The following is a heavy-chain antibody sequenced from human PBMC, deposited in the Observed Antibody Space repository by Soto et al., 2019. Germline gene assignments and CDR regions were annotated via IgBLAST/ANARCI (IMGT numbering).Heavy chain of an antibody. CDR2: IYYSGST. V-gene: IGHV4-31*03. J-gene: IGHJ5*02. Sequence: ILSLTCTVSGGSISSGGYYWSWIRQHPGKGLEWIGYIYYSGSTYYNPSLKSRVTISVDTSKNQFSLKLSSVTAADTAVYYCARDGQGGYCSGGSCYGYNWFDPWGQGTLVTVSS. CDR1: GGSISSGGYY. D-gene: IGHD2-15*01. CDR3: ARDGQGGYCSGGSCYGYNWFDP.